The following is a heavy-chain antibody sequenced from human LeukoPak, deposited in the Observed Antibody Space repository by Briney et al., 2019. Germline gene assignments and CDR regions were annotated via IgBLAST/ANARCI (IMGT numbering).Heavy chain of an antibody. CDR3: ARDQSPAWDYDSSGYYPMDY. CDR2: INWNGGST. J-gene: IGHJ4*02. CDR1: GFTFDDYG. Sequence: GGSLRLSRAASGFTFDDYGMSWVRQAPGKGLEWVSGINWNGGSTGYADSVKGRFTISRDNAKNSLYLQMNSLRAEDTALYYCARDQSPAWDYDSSGYYPMDYWGQGTLVTVSS. V-gene: IGHV3-20*04. D-gene: IGHD3-22*01.